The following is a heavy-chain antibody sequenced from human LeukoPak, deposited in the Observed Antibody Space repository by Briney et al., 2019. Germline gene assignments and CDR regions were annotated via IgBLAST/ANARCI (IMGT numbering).Heavy chain of an antibody. Sequence: GGSLRLSCAASGFRFNTFWMSWVRQAPGKGLEWVSAISGSGGSTYYADSVKGRFTISRDNSKNTPYLQMNSLRAEDTAVYYCAKGETSYDILTGYYSHYDYWGQGTLVTVSS. J-gene: IGHJ4*02. CDR3: AKGETSYDILTGYYSHYDY. D-gene: IGHD3-9*01. CDR2: ISGSGGST. V-gene: IGHV3-23*01. CDR1: GFRFNTFW.